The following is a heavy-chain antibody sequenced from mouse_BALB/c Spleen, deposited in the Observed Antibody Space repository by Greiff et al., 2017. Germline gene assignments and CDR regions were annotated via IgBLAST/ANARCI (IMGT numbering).Heavy chain of an antibody. V-gene: IGHV3-2*02. CDR2: ISYSGST. Sequence: EVKVEESGPGLVKPSQSLSLTCTVTGYSITSDYAWNWIRQFPGNKLEWMGYISYSGSTSYNPSLKSRISITRDTSKNQFFLQLNSVTTEDTATYYCARSGYGNYDYWGQGTTLTVSS. D-gene: IGHD2-1*01. J-gene: IGHJ2*01. CDR3: ARSGYGNYDY. CDR1: GYSITSDYA.